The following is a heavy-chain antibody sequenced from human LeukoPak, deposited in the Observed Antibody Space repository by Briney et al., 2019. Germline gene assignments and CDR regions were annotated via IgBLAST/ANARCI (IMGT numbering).Heavy chain of an antibody. Sequence: GASVKVSCKASGYTFSSYAINWVRQAPGQGLEWMGWINTNTGNPTYAQDFTGRFVFSLDTSVRTAYLQISSLKAEDTAVYYCARSGIVVAGSYFYYYMDVWGKGTTVTVSS. D-gene: IGHD6-19*01. CDR1: GYTFSSYA. J-gene: IGHJ6*03. V-gene: IGHV7-4-1*02. CDR2: INTNTGNP. CDR3: ARSGIVVAGSYFYYYMDV.